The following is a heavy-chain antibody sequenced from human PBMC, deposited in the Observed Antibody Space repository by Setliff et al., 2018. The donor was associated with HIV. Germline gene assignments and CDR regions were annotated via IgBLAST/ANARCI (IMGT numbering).Heavy chain of an antibody. D-gene: IGHD3-10*01. J-gene: IGHJ6*02. Sequence: TLSLTCTVSGGSPSSGSYYWSWIRQPAGKGLEYIGRIHISGANNYNPSLASRLTISVDTSKNQISLKLSSVTAADTAVYYCARDNAYYYGSGSHRYYAMDVWGRGTTVTVSS. CDR3: ARDNAYYYGSGSHRYYAMDV. CDR2: IHISGAN. CDR1: GGSPSSGSYY. V-gene: IGHV4-61*02.